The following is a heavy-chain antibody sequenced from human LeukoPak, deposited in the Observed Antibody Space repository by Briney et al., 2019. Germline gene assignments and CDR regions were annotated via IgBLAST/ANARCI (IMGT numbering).Heavy chain of an antibody. CDR2: IASDGSST. J-gene: IGHJ4*02. CDR3: ARGRPHGNDY. D-gene: IGHD4-23*01. CDR1: GNYW. Sequence: GGSLRLSCAASGNYWMHWVRQAPGKGLVWVSRIASDGSSTTYADSVKGRFSISRDNAKNTLYLQMNSLRVEDTAVYYCARGRPHGNDYWGQGTLVTVSS. V-gene: IGHV3-74*01.